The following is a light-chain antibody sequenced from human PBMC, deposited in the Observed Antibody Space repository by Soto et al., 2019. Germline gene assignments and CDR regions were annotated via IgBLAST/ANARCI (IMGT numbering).Light chain of an antibody. J-gene: IGKJ3*01. CDR1: QTLLHSDGKTY. V-gene: IGKV2D-29*01. Sequence: DVVMSQTPLSLSVTPGQPATISCRSSQTLLHSDGKTYLYWYLQKPGQPLQLLIYEVSNRVSGVPDRFSGSGSGTDFTLKIRRVEAEDVRLYYCMQSIEPPFTFGPGTKVEIK. CDR3: MQSIEPPFT. CDR2: EVS.